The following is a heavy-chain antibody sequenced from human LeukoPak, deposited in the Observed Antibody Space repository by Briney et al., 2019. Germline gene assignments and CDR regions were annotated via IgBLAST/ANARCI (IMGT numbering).Heavy chain of an antibody. Sequence: ASVKVSCKASGYTFTGYYMHWVRQAPGQGLEWMGWINPNSGGTNYAQKFQGRVTMTSDTSISTAYMELSRLRSDDTAVYYCARDPAGSGGYYQPFDYWGQGTLVTVSS. D-gene: IGHD3-22*01. CDR2: INPNSGGT. V-gene: IGHV1-2*02. CDR3: ARDPAGSGGYYQPFDY. J-gene: IGHJ4*02. CDR1: GYTFTGYY.